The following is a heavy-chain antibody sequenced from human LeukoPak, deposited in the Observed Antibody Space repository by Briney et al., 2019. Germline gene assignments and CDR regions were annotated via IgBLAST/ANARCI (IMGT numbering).Heavy chain of an antibody. J-gene: IGHJ5*02. Sequence: SETLSLTCAVYGGSFSGYYWSWIRQPPGKGLECIGQINHSGSTNYNPSLKSRVTISVDTSKNQFSLKLSSVTAADTAVYYCARGRGYCSGGSCYWGWFNWFDPWGQGTLVTVSS. CDR1: GGSFSGYY. V-gene: IGHV4-34*01. D-gene: IGHD2-15*01. CDR2: INHSGST. CDR3: ARGRGYCSGGSCYWGWFNWFDP.